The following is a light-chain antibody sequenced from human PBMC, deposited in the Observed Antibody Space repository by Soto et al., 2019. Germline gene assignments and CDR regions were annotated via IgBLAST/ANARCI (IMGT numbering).Light chain of an antibody. J-gene: IGLJ3*02. Sequence: QSALTQPASVSGSLGQSIIISCTGLSPTYNYVSWYQQHPGKAPTVIIFDVNNLPSGLSQRFSGSKSGNTASLTISGLQAEDEAYYYCSSYTSGTTLFGGGTKLTVL. CDR1: SPTYNY. CDR2: DVN. CDR3: SSYTSGTTL. V-gene: IGLV2-14*03.